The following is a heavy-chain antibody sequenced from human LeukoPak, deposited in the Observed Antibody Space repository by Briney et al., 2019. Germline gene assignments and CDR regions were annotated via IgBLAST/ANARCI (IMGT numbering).Heavy chain of an antibody. CDR3: ARRSNIVGATFYFDY. CDR2: IYYTGST. CDR1: GGSISRYY. J-gene: IGHJ4*02. V-gene: IGHV4-59*01. D-gene: IGHD1-26*01. Sequence: SETLSLTCTVSGGSISRYYWSWIRQPPGKGLELIGYIYYTGSTNYNPSLKSRVTISVDTSKNQFSLKLSSVTAADTAVYYCARRSNIVGATFYFDYWGQGTLVTVSS.